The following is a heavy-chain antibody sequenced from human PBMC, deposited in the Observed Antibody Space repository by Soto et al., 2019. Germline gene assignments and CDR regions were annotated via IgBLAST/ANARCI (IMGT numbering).Heavy chain of an antibody. Sequence: LVQSGPDVKKPGTSVKVSCKTSGFTFGSSAVQWVRQVRGQRLEWIGWIVVASGYSNVAQKFQDSVSLTRDLSTNPAFMELSSLTSEDSAMYCCAADVIVVAGDFDHWGQGTLVSVSS. D-gene: IGHD6-19*01. CDR2: IVVASGYS. CDR1: GFTFGSSA. CDR3: AADVIVVAGDFDH. V-gene: IGHV1-58*01. J-gene: IGHJ4*02.